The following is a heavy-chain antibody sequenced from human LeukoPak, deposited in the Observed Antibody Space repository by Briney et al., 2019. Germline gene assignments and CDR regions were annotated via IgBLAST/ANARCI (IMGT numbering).Heavy chain of an antibody. Sequence: GGSLRLSCAASGFTVSSNYMSWVRQAPGKGLEWVSVIYSGGSTYYADSVKGRFTIFRDNSKNTVYLQMHSLRAEDTAVYYCARASWRYCSSTSCYGNWFDPWGQGTLVTVSS. CDR3: ARASWRYCSSTSCYGNWFDP. J-gene: IGHJ5*02. D-gene: IGHD2-2*01. V-gene: IGHV3-53*01. CDR2: IYSGGST. CDR1: GFTVSSNY.